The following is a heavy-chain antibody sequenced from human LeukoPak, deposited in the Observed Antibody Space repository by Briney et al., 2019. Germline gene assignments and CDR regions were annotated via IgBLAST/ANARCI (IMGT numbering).Heavy chain of an antibody. CDR1: GHPIINSYY. Sequence: SETLSLTCTVSGHPIINSYYWAWIRQSPGKGLEWIGSIHHSGATYYNASLKSRVTISIDTSKNQFSLKLNAVTAADTAVYYCARTVDSSGFSCFQHWGQGTLVTVSS. CDR2: IHHSGAT. CDR3: ARTVDSSGFSCFQH. V-gene: IGHV4-38-2*02. D-gene: IGHD3-22*01. J-gene: IGHJ1*01.